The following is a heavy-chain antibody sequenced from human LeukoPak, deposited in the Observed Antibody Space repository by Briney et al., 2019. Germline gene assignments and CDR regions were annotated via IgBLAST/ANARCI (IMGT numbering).Heavy chain of an antibody. J-gene: IGHJ4*02. CDR2: IYYSGST. CDR1: GGSISSSTYY. Sequence: PSETLSLTCTVSGGSISSSTYYWGWIRQPPGKGLEWIGYIYYSGSTNYNPSLKSRVTISVDTSKNQFSLKLSSVTAADTAAYYCARHYYSSREFDYWGQGTLVTVSS. V-gene: IGHV4-61*05. CDR3: ARHYYSSREFDY. D-gene: IGHD6-13*01.